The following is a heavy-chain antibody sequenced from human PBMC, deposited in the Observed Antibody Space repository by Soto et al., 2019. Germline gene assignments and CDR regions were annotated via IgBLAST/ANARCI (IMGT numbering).Heavy chain of an antibody. CDR1: GFTFSSYT. Sequence: GGSLRLSCAASGFTFSSYTMHWVRQAPGKGLKWVAVISYDGSNKYYADSVKGRFTISRDNSKNTLYLQMNSLRAEDTAVYYCARDLHSSGWFRYFQHWGQGTLVTVSS. CDR3: ARDLHSSGWFRYFQH. CDR2: ISYDGSNK. D-gene: IGHD6-19*01. V-gene: IGHV3-30-3*01. J-gene: IGHJ1*01.